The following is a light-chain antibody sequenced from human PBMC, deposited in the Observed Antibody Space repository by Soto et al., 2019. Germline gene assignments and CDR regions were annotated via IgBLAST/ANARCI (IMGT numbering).Light chain of an antibody. CDR1: QSVGNNY. CDR3: HQHAESPLT. CDR2: TAS. V-gene: IGKV3-20*01. Sequence: EIVLTQSPGTLSLSPGERATLSCRVSQSVGNNYLAWYQHKPGQAPRLLIYTASSRATGIPDRFSGSGSGTDFTLTISRLEPEDFAVYYCHQHAESPLTFGGGTKVDIK. J-gene: IGKJ4*01.